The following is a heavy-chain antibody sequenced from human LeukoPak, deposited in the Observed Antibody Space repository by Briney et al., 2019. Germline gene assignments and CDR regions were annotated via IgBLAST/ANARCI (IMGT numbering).Heavy chain of an antibody. V-gene: IGHV4-59*01. CDR2: IYYSGST. CDR3: ARARDDSSGYYRYYFDY. J-gene: IGHJ4*02. CDR1: GGSISSYY. Sequence: SETLSLTCTVSGGSISSYYWSWIRQPPGKGLERIGYIYYSGSTNYNPSLKSRVTISVDTSKNQFSLKLSSVTAADTAVYYCARARDDSSGYYRYYFDYWGQGTLVTVSS. D-gene: IGHD3-22*01.